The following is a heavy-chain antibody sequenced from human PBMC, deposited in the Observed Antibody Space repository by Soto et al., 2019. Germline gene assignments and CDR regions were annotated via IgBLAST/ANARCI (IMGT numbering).Heavy chain of an antibody. CDR1: GGSISSYY. V-gene: IGHV4-59*08. CDR2: IYYSGST. D-gene: IGHD6-13*01. J-gene: IGHJ4*02. Sequence: QVQLQESGPGLVKPSETLSLTCTVSGGSISSYYWSWIRQPPGKGLEWIGYIYYSGSTNYNPSLKSRDTISVDTSKNQFSLKLSSVTAEDTAVYYCARRYSSSFDYWGQGTLVTVSS. CDR3: ARRYSSSFDY.